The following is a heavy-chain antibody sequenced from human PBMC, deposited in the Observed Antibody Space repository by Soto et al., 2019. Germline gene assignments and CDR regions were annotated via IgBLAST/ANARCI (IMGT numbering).Heavy chain of an antibody. CDR2: IIPIFGTA. Sequence: QVQLVQSGAEVKKPGSSVKVSFKASVGTFSSYAISWVRQDPGQGLAWMGGIIPIFGTANYAQKFQGRVTITADESTSTAYMERSSLRSEDTAVYYCASRLQSGWPGEGYGMDVWGKGTTVTVSS. CDR3: ASRLQSGWPGEGYGMDV. V-gene: IGHV1-69*01. CDR1: VGTFSSYA. D-gene: IGHD3-10*01. J-gene: IGHJ6*04.